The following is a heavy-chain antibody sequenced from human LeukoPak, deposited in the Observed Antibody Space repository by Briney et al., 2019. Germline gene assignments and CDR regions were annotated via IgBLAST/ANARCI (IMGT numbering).Heavy chain of an antibody. V-gene: IGHV4-34*01. Sequence: PSETLSLTCAVYGGSLSGYYWSWIRQPPGKGLEWIGEINHSGSTNYNPSLKSRVTISVDTSKNQFSLKLSSVTAADTAVYYCARGGGYSSPREIDYWGQGTLVTVSS. CDR1: GGSLSGYY. D-gene: IGHD6-13*01. J-gene: IGHJ4*02. CDR3: ARGGGYSSPREIDY. CDR2: INHSGST.